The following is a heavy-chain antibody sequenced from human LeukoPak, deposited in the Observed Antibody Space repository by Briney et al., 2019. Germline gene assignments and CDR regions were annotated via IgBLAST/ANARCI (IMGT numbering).Heavy chain of an antibody. CDR2: ISYDGSNK. D-gene: IGHD6-19*01. CDR3: ARDSSGWYDDYYFDY. V-gene: IGHV3-30*04. J-gene: IGHJ4*02. CDR1: GFTFSSYA. Sequence: GRSLRLSCAASGFTFSSYAMHWVRQAPGKGLEGVAVISYDGSNKYYADSVKGRFTISRDNSKNTLYLQMNSLRAEDTAVYYCARDSSGWYDDYYFDYWGQGTLVTVSS.